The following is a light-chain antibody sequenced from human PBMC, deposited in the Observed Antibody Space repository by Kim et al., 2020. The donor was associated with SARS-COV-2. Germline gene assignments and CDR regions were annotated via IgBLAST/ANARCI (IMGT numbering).Light chain of an antibody. J-gene: IGKJ2*01. CDR1: QSVTSH. CDR2: TAS. CDR3: QQSHRIPIT. V-gene: IGKV1-39*01. Sequence: STSVGDRVTIACRASQSVTSHLNWYQQKPGNPHKLLIYTASNLHSGVPSRFSGSGSGTDFILTINSVQPDDVATYYCQQSHRIPITFGPGTKLEI.